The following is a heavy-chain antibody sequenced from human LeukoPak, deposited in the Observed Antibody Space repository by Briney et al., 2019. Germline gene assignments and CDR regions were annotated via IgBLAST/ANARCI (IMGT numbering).Heavy chain of an antibody. CDR3: ARDTSLYCSGGSCFSDYFDY. V-gene: IGHV3-48*04. D-gene: IGHD2-15*01. J-gene: IGHJ4*02. CDR1: GFTFSSYS. CDR2: ISSSSNTI. Sequence: GGSLRLSCAASGFTFSSYSMNWVRQAPGKGLEWVSYISSSSNTIYYADSVKGRFTISRDNAKNTLYLQMNSLRAEDTAVYFCARDTSLYCSGGSCFSDYFDYWGQGTLVTVSS.